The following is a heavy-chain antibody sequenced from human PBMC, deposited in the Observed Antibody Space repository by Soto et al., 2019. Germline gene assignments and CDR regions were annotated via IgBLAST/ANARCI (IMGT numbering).Heavy chain of an antibody. D-gene: IGHD3-22*01. CDR2: IIPIFGTA. V-gene: IGHV1-69*01. Sequence: QVQLVQSGAEVKKPGSSVKVSCKASGGTFSSYAISWVRQAPGQGLEWMGGIIPIFGTANYAQKFQGRVTITADESTSTAYMELSSLRSEDTAVYYCARARYYDSSGYWAEDAFDIWGQGTMVTVSS. J-gene: IGHJ3*02. CDR1: GGTFSSYA. CDR3: ARARYYDSSGYWAEDAFDI.